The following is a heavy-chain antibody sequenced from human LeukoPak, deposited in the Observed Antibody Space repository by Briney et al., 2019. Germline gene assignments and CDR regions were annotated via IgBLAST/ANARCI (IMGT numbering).Heavy chain of an antibody. CDR1: GGSISSSSYY. D-gene: IGHD6-19*01. CDR2: IYYSGST. V-gene: IGHV4-39*01. Sequence: SEPLSLTCTVSGGSISSSSYYWGWIRQPPGKGLEWIGSIYYSGSTYYNPSLKSRVTISVDTSKNQFSLKLSSVTAADTAVYYCARGGQWLVYYFDYWGQGTLVTVSS. J-gene: IGHJ4*02. CDR3: ARGGQWLVYYFDY.